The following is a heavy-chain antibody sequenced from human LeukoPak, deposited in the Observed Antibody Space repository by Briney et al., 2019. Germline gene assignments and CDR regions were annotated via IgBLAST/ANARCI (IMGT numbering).Heavy chain of an antibody. V-gene: IGHV1-2*06. Sequence: ASVKVSCKASGYTFTGYYMHWVRQAPGQGLEWMGRINPNSGGTNYAQKFQGRVTMTRDTSISTAYMELSRLRSDDTAVYYCVRGASDILTGHYMDVWGKGTTVTVSS. J-gene: IGHJ6*03. CDR3: VRGASDILTGHYMDV. CDR2: INPNSGGT. D-gene: IGHD3-9*01. CDR1: GYTFTGYY.